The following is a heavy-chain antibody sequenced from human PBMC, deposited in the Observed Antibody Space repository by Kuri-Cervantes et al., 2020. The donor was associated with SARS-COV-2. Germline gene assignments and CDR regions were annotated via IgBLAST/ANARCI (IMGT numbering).Heavy chain of an antibody. CDR2: ISGSGGST. CDR3: AKDLGRPNWFDP. V-gene: IGHV3-23*01. Sequence: GESLKISCAASGFTFSSYAMSWVRQAPGKGLEWVSAISGSGGSTYYADSVKGRFTISRGNSKNTLYLQMNSLRAEDTAVYYCAKDLGRPNWFDPWGQGTLVTVSS. J-gene: IGHJ5*02. CDR1: GFTFSSYA.